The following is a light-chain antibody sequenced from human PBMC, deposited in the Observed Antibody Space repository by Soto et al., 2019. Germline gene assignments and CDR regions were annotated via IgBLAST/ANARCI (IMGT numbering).Light chain of an antibody. CDR2: DVS. J-gene: IGLJ1*01. CDR1: SSDVGGYNY. V-gene: IGLV2-11*01. Sequence: QSALTQPRSVSGSPGQSVTLSCTGTSSDVGGYNYVSWYQQHPGKAPKVMIYDVSKRPSGVPDRFSGSKSGNTASLTISGLQAEDEADYYCCSYAGTYTLYVFGTGTEVTVL. CDR3: CSYAGTYTLYV.